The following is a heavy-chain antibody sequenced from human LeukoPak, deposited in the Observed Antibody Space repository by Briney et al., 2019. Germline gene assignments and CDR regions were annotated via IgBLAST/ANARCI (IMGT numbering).Heavy chain of an antibody. V-gene: IGHV3-7*04. CDR2: IKEDGSEK. D-gene: IGHD6-13*01. Sequence: GGSLRLSCAASGFTFSRFWMSWVRQAPGKGLEYVANIKEDGSEKYYVDSVKGRFTVSRDNAKNSLYLQMSSLRVEDTAVYYCARDISPEKGQQLANWGQGTQVTVSS. CDR3: ARDISPEKGQQLAN. CDR1: GFTFSRFW. J-gene: IGHJ4*02.